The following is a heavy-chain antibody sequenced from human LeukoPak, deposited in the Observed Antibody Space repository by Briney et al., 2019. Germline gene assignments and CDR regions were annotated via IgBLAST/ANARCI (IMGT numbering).Heavy chain of an antibody. CDR1: GGSISSSSYY. J-gene: IGHJ4*02. Sequence: SETLSLTCTVSGGSISSSSYYWGWIRQPPGKGLEWIGSIYYSGSTYYNPSLKSRVTISVDTSKNQFSLKLSSVTAADTAVYYCARESTNDYGDYPQFDYWGQGTLVTVSS. D-gene: IGHD4-17*01. CDR2: IYYSGST. CDR3: ARESTNDYGDYPQFDY. V-gene: IGHV4-39*07.